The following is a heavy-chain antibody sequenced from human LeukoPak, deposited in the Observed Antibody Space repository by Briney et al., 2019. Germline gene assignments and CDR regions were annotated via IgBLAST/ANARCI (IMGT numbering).Heavy chain of an antibody. CDR2: INPNSGGT. J-gene: IGHJ4*02. D-gene: IGHD3-10*01. V-gene: IGHV1-2*02. CDR3: ARSRESDYYGSGSYPPGFDY. CDR1: GYTFTGYY. Sequence: ASVKVSCKASGYTFTGYYIHWVRQAPGQGLEWMGWINPNSGGTDYARKFLGRVTMTRDTSINTAYMDLSRLRSDDTAVYYCARSRESDYYGSGSYPPGFDYWGQGTLVTVSS.